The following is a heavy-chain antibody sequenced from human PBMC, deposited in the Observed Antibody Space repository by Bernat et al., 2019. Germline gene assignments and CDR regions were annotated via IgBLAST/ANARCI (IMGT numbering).Heavy chain of an antibody. CDR1: GGSFSGYY. J-gene: IGHJ4*02. D-gene: IGHD3-3*01. CDR2: INHSGST. Sequence: QVQLQQWGAGLLKPSETLSLTCAVYGGSFSGYYWSWIRQPPGKGLEWIGEINHSGSTNYNPSLKSRVTISVDTSKNQFSLKLSSVTAADTAVYYCARGVDRAHDIWSVHYTRPDYRGQGTLVTVSS. CDR3: ARGVDRAHDIWSVHYTRPDY. V-gene: IGHV4-34*01.